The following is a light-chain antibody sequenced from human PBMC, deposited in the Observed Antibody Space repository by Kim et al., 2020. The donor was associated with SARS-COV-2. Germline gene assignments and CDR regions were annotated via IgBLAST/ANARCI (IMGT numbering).Light chain of an antibody. V-gene: IGLV7-46*01. CDR2: DTS. CDR1: TGAVTRGHR. CDR3: LLSCSDAQV. Sequence: PGGTVGLTCGSSTGAVTRGHRPCWLQQKTGQEPRRLIYDTSNKRSWTPARCSGSLLGGTAALALSGEQSEDEAGYFCLLSCSDAQVFGVGTMRTV. J-gene: IGLJ3*02.